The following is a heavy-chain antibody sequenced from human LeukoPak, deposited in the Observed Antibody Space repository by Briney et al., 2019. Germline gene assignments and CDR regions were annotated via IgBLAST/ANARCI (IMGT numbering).Heavy chain of an antibody. Sequence: GGSLRLSCAASGFTFSSYSMNWVRQAPGKGLEWVSSISSSSSYIYYADSVKGRFTISRDNAKNPLYLQMNSLRAEDTAVYYCARAERAVAGRYWGQGTLVTVSS. CDR2: ISSSSSYI. D-gene: IGHD6-19*01. V-gene: IGHV3-21*01. CDR3: ARAERAVAGRY. J-gene: IGHJ4*02. CDR1: GFTFSSYS.